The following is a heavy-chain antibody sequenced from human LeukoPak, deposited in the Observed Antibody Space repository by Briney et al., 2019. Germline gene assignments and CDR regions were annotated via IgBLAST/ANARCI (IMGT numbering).Heavy chain of an antibody. D-gene: IGHD4-23*01. CDR2: ISSSSSYI. V-gene: IGHV3-21*01. J-gene: IGHJ4*02. CDR1: GFTFSSYS. CDR3: ARDAIYGGKTFDY. Sequence: GGSLRLSCAASGFTFSSYSMNWVRQAPGKALEWVSSISSSSSYIYYADSVKGRFTISSDNAKNSLYLQMNSLRADDTAVYYCARDAIYGGKTFDYWGQGTLVTVSS.